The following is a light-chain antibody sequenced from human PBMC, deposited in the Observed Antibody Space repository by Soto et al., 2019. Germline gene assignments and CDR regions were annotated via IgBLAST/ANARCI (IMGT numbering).Light chain of an antibody. V-gene: IGLV1-47*01. Sequence: QSVLTQPPSASGTPGQRVTISFSGSSSNLGSNYVYWYQQLPGTAPKLLIYRNNQRPSGVPDRFSGSKSGTSASLAISGLRSEDEADYYCAAWDDSLSAVVFGTGTKDTVL. CDR2: RNN. CDR1: SSNLGSNY. J-gene: IGLJ1*01. CDR3: AAWDDSLSAVV.